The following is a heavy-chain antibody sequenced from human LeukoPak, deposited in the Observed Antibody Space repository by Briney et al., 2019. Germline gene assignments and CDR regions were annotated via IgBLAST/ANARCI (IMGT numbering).Heavy chain of an antibody. V-gene: IGHV6-1*01. CDR2: TYYRSKWYN. CDR3: ALSSGWIYYFDY. D-gene: IGHD6-19*01. Sequence: SQTLSLTCAISGDSVSSNSAAWNWIRQSPSRGLEWLGRTYYRSKWYNDYAVSVKSRITINPDTSKNQFSLQLNSVTHEDTAVYYCALSSGWIYYFDYWGQGTLVTVSS. CDR1: GDSVSSNSAA. J-gene: IGHJ4*02.